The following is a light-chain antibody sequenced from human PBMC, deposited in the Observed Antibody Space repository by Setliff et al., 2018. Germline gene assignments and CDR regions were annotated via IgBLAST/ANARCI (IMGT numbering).Light chain of an antibody. CDR3: QQYGTSPRT. J-gene: IGKJ1*01. CDR1: QSVSNNY. V-gene: IGKV3D-20*01. Sequence: EIVLTQSPGTLSLSPGERATLSCRASQSVSNNYLAWYQQRPGLAPRLLIYDASSRATGIPDRFSGSGSGTDFTLTISRLEPEDFAVYYCQQYGTSPRTVGQGTK. CDR2: DAS.